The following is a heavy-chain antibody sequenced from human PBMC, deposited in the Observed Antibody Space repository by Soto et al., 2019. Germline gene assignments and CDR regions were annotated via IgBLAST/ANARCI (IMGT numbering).Heavy chain of an antibody. CDR2: ILPMFVTT. Sequence: QVQLVQSGAEVKKPGSSVKVSFKASGGTFTGNPISWVRQAPGRGLEWMGGILPMFVTTNYAQKFEGRVTITADESTTTAYMEMNRLRSEDTAVYYCARENSIASLSYYYGMDVWGQGTTVTVSS. D-gene: IGHD6-6*01. J-gene: IGHJ6*02. V-gene: IGHV1-69*01. CDR1: GGTFTGNP. CDR3: ARENSIASLSYYYGMDV.